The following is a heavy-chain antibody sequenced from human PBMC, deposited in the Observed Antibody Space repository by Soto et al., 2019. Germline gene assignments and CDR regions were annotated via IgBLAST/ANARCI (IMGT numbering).Heavy chain of an antibody. CDR2: ISDDGGST. Sequence: EVQLVESGGGLVQPGGSLRLSCAASGFTFSNYWMHWVRQAPGKGLVWVSRISDDGGSTTYADSVKGRFTISRDNAKNMLYLQMTCLRAEDPAVYYCVRAGAKAFWGQGTLVTVSS. J-gene: IGHJ4*02. D-gene: IGHD7-27*01. CDR3: VRAGAKAF. CDR1: GFTFSNYW. V-gene: IGHV3-74*01.